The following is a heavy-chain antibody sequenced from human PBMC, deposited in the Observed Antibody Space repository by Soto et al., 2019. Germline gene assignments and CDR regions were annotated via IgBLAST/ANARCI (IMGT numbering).Heavy chain of an antibody. J-gene: IGHJ4*02. CDR3: AKYKGNPVPYDSSDY. Sequence: GGSLKLSCATSGFTFSSYPMSWVRQAPGKGLEWVSAISGSGGSTYYADTVRGRFTISRQNSKNTLYLQMNCLRAEDTAVYYCAKYKGNPVPYDSSDYWCQGTLVTVSS. D-gene: IGHD3-22*01. CDR1: GFTFSSYP. V-gene: IGHV3-23*01. CDR2: ISGSGGST.